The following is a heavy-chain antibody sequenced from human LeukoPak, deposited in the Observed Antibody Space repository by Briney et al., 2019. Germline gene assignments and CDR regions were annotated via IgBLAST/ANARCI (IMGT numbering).Heavy chain of an antibody. CDR1: GGTFSSYA. J-gene: IGHJ3*02. Sequence: ASVKVSCKASGGTFSSYAISWVRQAPGQGLEWMGGIIPIFGTANYAQKFQGRVTITADKSTSTAYMELSSLRSEDTAVYYCAREEDDYGDYFDAFDIWGQGTMVTVSS. CDR2: IIPIFGTA. D-gene: IGHD4-17*01. V-gene: IGHV1-69*06. CDR3: AREEDDYGDYFDAFDI.